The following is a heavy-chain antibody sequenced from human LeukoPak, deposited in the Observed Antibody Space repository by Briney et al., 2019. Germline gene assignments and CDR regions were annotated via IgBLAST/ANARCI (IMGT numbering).Heavy chain of an antibody. V-gene: IGHV3-33*01. CDR2: IWYEGSNK. CDR3: ARDASGSGGGYSYYYYGMDV. CDR1: GFTLCSYG. Sequence: TGGSLRLSCAASGFTLCSYGVLGVRDARDRGGEGGAVIWYEGSNKCYADSVNGRFTSSRDNSKCALYLQMNSLRAEDTAVYYCARDASGSGGGYSYYYYGMDVWGQGTTVTVSS. D-gene: IGHD2-15*01. J-gene: IGHJ6*02.